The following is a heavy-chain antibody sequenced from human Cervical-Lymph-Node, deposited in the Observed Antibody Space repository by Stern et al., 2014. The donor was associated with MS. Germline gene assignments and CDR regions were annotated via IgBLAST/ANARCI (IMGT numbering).Heavy chain of an antibody. Sequence: EVQLVESGAEVKKPGESLKISCKASRDSFTHYWIGWVRQMPGKGLEWMGIIFPGDSDTKYRPSFEGHVPFPFDRSTSTAYLQWSSLKASDTAIYYCARHHGHSPTPFDAWGQGTRVTVSS. CDR2: IFPGDSDT. J-gene: IGHJ5*02. V-gene: IGHV5-51*01. CDR1: RDSFTHYW. D-gene: IGHD5-24*01. CDR3: ARHHGHSPTPFDA.